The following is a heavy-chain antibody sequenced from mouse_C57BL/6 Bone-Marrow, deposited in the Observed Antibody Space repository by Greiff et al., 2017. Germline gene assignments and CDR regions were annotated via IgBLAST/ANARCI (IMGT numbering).Heavy chain of an antibody. CDR1: GSTFSSYA. V-gene: IGHV5-9-1*02. CDR3: TRGGDYGAFAY. J-gene: IGHJ3*01. Sequence: EVQRVESGEGLVKPGGSLKLSCAASGSTFSSYAMSWVRQTPEKRLECVAYISSGGDYIYYADTVKGRFTISRDNARNTLYLQMSSLKSEDTAMYYCTRGGDYGAFAYWGQGTLVTVSA. CDR2: ISSGGDYI. D-gene: IGHD2-4*01.